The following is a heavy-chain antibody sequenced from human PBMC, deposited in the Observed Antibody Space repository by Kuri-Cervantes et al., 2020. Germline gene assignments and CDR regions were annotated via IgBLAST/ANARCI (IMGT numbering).Heavy chain of an antibody. CDR1: GGPISSYY. V-gene: IGHV4-59*13. J-gene: IGHJ3*02. CDR2: IYYSGST. D-gene: IGHD3-22*01. CDR3: AKYYYDSSGWWLDAFDI. Sequence: SETLSLTCTVSGGPISSYYWSWIRQPPGKGLEWIGYIYYSGSTNYNPSLKSRVTISVDTSKNQFSLKLSSVTAADTAVYYCAKYYYDSSGWWLDAFDIWGQGTMVTVSS.